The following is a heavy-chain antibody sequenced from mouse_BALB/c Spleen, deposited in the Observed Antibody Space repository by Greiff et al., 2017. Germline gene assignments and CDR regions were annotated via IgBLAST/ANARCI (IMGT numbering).Heavy chain of an antibody. D-gene: IGHD1-1*01. V-gene: IGHV7-3*02. Sequence: DVQLVESGGGLVQPGGSLRLSCATSGFTFTDYYMSWVRQPPGKALEWLGFIRNKANGYTTEYSASVKGRFTISRDNSQCILYLQMNTLRAEDSATYCCARDSGSGMDYWGQGTSVTVSS. CDR3: ARDSGSGMDY. CDR2: IRNKANGYTT. J-gene: IGHJ4*01. CDR1: GFTFTDYY.